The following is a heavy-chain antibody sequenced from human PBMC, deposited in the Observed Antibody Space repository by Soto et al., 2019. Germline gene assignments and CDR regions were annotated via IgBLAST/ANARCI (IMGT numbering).Heavy chain of an antibody. J-gene: IGHJ3*02. CDR3: ASAKAVVIAPLGI. CDR2: ISENGGSRGGT. V-gene: IGHV3-23*01. CDR1: GFTFNNSA. Sequence: GGSLRLSCAASGFTFNNSAMTWVRQAPGQGLEWVASISENGGSRGGTYYADSVKGRFTISRDNSKNTLYLQVDSLTGADTAVYYCASAKAVVIAPLGIWGQGALVTVSS. D-gene: IGHD2-21*01.